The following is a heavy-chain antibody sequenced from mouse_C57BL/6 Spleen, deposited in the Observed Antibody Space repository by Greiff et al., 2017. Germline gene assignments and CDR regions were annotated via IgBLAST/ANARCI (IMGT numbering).Heavy chain of an antibody. CDR1: GYTFTSYW. V-gene: IGHV1-72*01. CDR3: ARRDGYNPFAY. D-gene: IGHD2-3*01. J-gene: IGHJ3*01. CDR2: IDPNSGGT. Sequence: QVQLKQPGAELVKPGASVKLSCKASGYTFTSYWMHWVKQRPGRGLEWIGRIDPNSGGTKYNEKFKSKATLTVDKPSSTAYMQLSSLTSEDSAVYYCARRDGYNPFAYWGQGTLVTVSA.